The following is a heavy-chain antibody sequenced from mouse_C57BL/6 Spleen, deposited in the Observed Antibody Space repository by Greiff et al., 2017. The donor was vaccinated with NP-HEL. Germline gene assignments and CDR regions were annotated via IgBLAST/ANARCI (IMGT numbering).Heavy chain of an antibody. J-gene: IGHJ4*01. D-gene: IGHD2-4*01. V-gene: IGHV8-8*01. Sequence: QVTLKVSGPGILQPSQTLSLTCSFSGFSLSTFGMGVGWIRQPSGKGLEWLAHIWWDDDKYYNPALKSRLTITKDTSKNQVVLKIANVDTADTATYYCARIKDDYDGYYAMDYWGQGTSVTVSS. CDR1: GFSLSTFGMG. CDR2: IWWDDDK. CDR3: ARIKDDYDGYYAMDY.